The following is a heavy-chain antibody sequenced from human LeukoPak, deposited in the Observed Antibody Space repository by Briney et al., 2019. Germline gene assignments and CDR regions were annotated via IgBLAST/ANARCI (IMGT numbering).Heavy chain of an antibody. D-gene: IGHD3-9*01. CDR3: ARDLANYASVTGHANWFDP. CDR2: FYYSGST. J-gene: IGHJ5*02. Sequence: PSETLSLTCTVSGSSISRYYWSWIRQLPGKGLEWIGYFYYSGSTNYNPSLKSRVTISVDTSKNQFSLKLSSVTAADTAVYYCARDLANYASVTGHANWFDPWGQGTLVTVSS. CDR1: GSSISRYY. V-gene: IGHV4-59*01.